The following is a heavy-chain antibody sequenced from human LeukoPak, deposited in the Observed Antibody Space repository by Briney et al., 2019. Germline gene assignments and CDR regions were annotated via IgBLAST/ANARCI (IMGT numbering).Heavy chain of an antibody. Sequence: GGSLRHSCAASGFTVSNYAMTWVRQAPGRGLEWVSTISGSGVSTYYADSVKGRFTISRDSSKNTLCLQKTSLRAGDTAVYYCAKGAGYDYYGVDVWGQGTTVTVSS. CDR1: GFTVSNYA. V-gene: IGHV3-23*01. J-gene: IGHJ6*02. CDR2: ISGSGVST. CDR3: AKGAGYDYYGVDV.